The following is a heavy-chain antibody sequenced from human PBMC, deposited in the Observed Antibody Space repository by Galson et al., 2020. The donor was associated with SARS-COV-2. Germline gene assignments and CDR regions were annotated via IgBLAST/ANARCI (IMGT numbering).Heavy chain of an antibody. D-gene: IGHD3-22*01. V-gene: IGHV2-5*02. Sequence: SGPTQAKLTHTLTLPCTFSGFLLRTSGVGVGWIRQPPGKALEWLVLIYRDDDAHYSPSLKSRLTITTATSKNQVVLTMTNMDPVDTGTYYCAHVLYFESSGYWGFDYWGQGTRVIVSS. CDR1: GFLLRTSGVG. J-gene: IGHJ4*02. CDR3: AHVLYFESSGYWGFDY. CDR2: IYRDDDA.